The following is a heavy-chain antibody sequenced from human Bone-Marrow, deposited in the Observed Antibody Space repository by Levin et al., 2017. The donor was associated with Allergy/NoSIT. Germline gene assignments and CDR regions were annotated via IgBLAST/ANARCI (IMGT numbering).Heavy chain of an antibody. CDR1: GGTFSSYG. CDR3: ARAVLLAAAPHGSWFDP. CDR2: ITPMFGTA. J-gene: IGHJ5*02. Sequence: KISCKASGGTFSSYGFSWVRQAPGQGLEWMGGITPMFGTANYAQKFQGRVTITADESTSTAYMELRSLRSEDTAIYYCARAVLLAAAPHGSWFDPWGQGTLVTVSS. V-gene: IGHV1-69*01. D-gene: IGHD2-2*01.